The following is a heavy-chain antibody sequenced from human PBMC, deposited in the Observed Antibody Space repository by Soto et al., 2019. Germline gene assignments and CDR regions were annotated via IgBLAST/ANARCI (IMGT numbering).Heavy chain of an antibody. D-gene: IGHD6-13*01. J-gene: IGHJ4*02. CDR1: GGSLSSSNYF. CDR2: IYYSGST. CDR3: ARNHWYSSSWLLVPDY. Sequence: SETLSLTCPVSGGSLSSSNYFLGWIRPPPGKGLEWIGSIYYSGSTYYNPSLKSRVTISVDTSKNQFSLKLSSVTAADTAVYYCARNHWYSSSWLLVPDYWGQGTLVTV. V-gene: IGHV4-39*01.